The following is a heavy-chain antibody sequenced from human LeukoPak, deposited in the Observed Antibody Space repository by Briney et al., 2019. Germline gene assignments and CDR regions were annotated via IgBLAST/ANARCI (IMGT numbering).Heavy chain of an antibody. V-gene: IGHV3-11*01. CDR3: ARDNLYDSSGYYPHFDY. CDR2: ISSSGSTI. D-gene: IGHD3-22*01. J-gene: IGHJ4*02. Sequence: GGSLRLSCAASGFTFSDHYMSWIRQAPGKGLEWVSYISSSGSTIYYADSVKGRFTISRDNAKNSLYLQMNSLRAEDTAVYYCARDNLYDSSGYYPHFDYWGQGTLVTVSS. CDR1: GFTFSDHY.